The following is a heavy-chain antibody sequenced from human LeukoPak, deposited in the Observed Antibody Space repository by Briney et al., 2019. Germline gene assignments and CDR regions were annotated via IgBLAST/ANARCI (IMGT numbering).Heavy chain of an antibody. V-gene: IGHV1-18*01. CDR2: IGAFNGNT. Sequence: ASVKVSCKASGYSFDRYGISWVRQAPGQGLEWLGWIGAFNGNTSYAQNLQGRVTMTADTSTTTAYMELRSLSSDDTAVYYCARDFLSYDGSENHFEDTFDIWGQGTMVTVSS. CDR3: ARDFLSYDGSENHFEDTFDI. J-gene: IGHJ3*02. D-gene: IGHD3-22*01. CDR1: GYSFDRYG.